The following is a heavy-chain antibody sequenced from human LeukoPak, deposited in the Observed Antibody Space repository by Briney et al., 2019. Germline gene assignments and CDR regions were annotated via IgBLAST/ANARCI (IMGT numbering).Heavy chain of an antibody. J-gene: IGHJ6*02. Sequence: GGSLRLSCAASGFTFSDYYMNWIRQAPGKGLEWVSYISGSGTTIYYADSVKGRFTISRDYAKNSLHLQMNSLRVEDTAVYYCARHFGDYGFSYYYGLDVWGQGTTVTVSS. CDR2: ISGSGTTI. CDR1: GFTFSDYY. CDR3: ARHFGDYGFSYYYGLDV. D-gene: IGHD4-17*01. V-gene: IGHV3-11*01.